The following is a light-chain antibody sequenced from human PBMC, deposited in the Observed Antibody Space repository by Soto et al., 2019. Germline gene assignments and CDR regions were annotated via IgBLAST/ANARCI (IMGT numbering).Light chain of an antibody. Sequence: QSALTQPASVPGSPGQSITISCTGTISDFVVYNYVSWYQQHPGKAPKLMIYGVSNRPSGVSNRFSGSKSGNTASLTISGLQADDEADYYCSSHTSSSTLDFGTGTKVTV. J-gene: IGLJ1*01. V-gene: IGLV2-14*01. CDR1: ISDFVVYNY. CDR3: SSHTSSSTLD. CDR2: GVS.